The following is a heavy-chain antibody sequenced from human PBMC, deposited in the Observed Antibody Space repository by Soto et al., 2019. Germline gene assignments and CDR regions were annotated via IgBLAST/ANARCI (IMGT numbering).Heavy chain of an antibody. CDR3: ARNQIAAAGKSGWRPTAGSGMDV. Sequence: ASVKVSCKASGYTFTSYYMHWVRQAPGQGLEWMGIINPSSGGTNYAQKFQGWVTMTRDTSISTAYMELSRLRSDDTAVYYCARNQIAAAGKSGWRPTAGSGMDVWGQGTTVTVSS. CDR2: INPSSGGT. J-gene: IGHJ6*02. CDR1: GYTFTSYY. V-gene: IGHV1-2*04. D-gene: IGHD6-13*01.